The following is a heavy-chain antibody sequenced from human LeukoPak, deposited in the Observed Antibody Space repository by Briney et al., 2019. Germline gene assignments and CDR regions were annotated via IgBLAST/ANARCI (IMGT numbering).Heavy chain of an antibody. J-gene: IGHJ5*02. D-gene: IGHD3-10*01. CDR2: INPSGGST. V-gene: IGHV1-46*01. CDR3: ARDVRPFIRFGESFEWFDP. CDR1: GYTFTSYY. Sequence: ASVKVSCKASGYTFTSYYMHWVRQAPGQGLEWMGIINPSGGSTSYAQKFRGRVTMTRDTSTSTVYMELSSLRSEDTAVYYCARDVRPFIRFGESFEWFDPWGQGTLVTVSS.